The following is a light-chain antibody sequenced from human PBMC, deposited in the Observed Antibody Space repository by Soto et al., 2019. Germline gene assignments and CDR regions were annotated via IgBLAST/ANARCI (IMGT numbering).Light chain of an antibody. CDR2: KAS. Sequence: DIHMTQSPSTLSASVGDRVTITCRASQTINVWLAWYQQKPGKAPKLLISKASSLESGVPSRFSGSGSGTEFTLTSSSLQPDDFATYYCQQDKAYSYTFGQGTELVVK. J-gene: IGKJ2*01. CDR3: QQDKAYSYT. V-gene: IGKV1-5*03. CDR1: QTINVW.